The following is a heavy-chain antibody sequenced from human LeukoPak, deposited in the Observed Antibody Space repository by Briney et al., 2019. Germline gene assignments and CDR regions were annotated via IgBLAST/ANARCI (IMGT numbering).Heavy chain of an antibody. J-gene: IGHJ4*02. CDR2: IYYSGST. CDR1: GGSISSYY. V-gene: IGHV4-59*08. CDR3: ARRARDGYLDY. Sequence: PSETLSLTCTVSGGSISSYYWSWIRQPPGKGLEWIGYIYYSGSTNYNPSLKSRVTISVDTSKNQFSLKLSSVTAADTAVYYCARRARDGYLDYWGQGTLVTVSS. D-gene: IGHD5-24*01.